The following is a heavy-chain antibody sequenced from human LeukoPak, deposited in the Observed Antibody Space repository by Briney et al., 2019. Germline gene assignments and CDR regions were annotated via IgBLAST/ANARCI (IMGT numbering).Heavy chain of an antibody. CDR1: GYTFTGYY. Sequence: ASVKVSCKASGYTFTGYYMHWVRQAPGQGLEWMGWINPNSGGTNYAQKFQGRVTMTRDTSISTAYMELSRLRSDDTAVYYCARDAADFWSGYNQYYFDYWGQGTLVTVSS. CDR2: INPNSGGT. J-gene: IGHJ4*02. D-gene: IGHD3-3*01. CDR3: ARDAADFWSGYNQYYFDY. V-gene: IGHV1-2*02.